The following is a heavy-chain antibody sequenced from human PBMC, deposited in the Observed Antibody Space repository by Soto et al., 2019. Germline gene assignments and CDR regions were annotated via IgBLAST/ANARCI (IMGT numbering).Heavy chain of an antibody. CDR3: TRAHTASWHSGDY. Sequence: EVQLVESGGGLVQPGGSLRLSCAASGFTFSSYHMNWFRQAPGKGLEWLSYISTTGNTVYYAGSVRGRFTISRDNAKNLLFLQMDSLRAEDTADYYCTRAHTASWHSGDYWGQGTLVTVSS. J-gene: IGHJ4*02. CDR1: GFTFSSYH. CDR2: ISTTGNTV. V-gene: IGHV3-48*03. D-gene: IGHD3-10*01.